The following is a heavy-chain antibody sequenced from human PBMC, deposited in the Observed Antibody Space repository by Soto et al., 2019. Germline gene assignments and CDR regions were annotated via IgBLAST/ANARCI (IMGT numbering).Heavy chain of an antibody. Sequence: GGSLRLSCAASGCSFSTSGMHWVRQAPGKGLEWVTVMWYDGTGEDYADSVKGRFTISRDNSKNTLYLQMNSLTTEDTAVYYCAGGLTKGAGGALDIWGQGTLVTVSS. V-gene: IGHV3-33*01. J-gene: IGHJ3*02. CDR1: GCSFSTSG. CDR3: AGGLTKGAGGALDI. D-gene: IGHD3-9*01. CDR2: MWYDGTGE.